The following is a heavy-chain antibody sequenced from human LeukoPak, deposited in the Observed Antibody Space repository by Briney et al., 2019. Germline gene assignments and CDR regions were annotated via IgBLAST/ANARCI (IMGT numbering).Heavy chain of an antibody. CDR3: ARDKGGFAAAIENGPTTPAGNFDY. CDR2: IYYSGST. Sequence: SETLSLTCTVSGGSISSSSYYWGWIRQPPGKGLEWIGSIYYSGSTYYNPSLKSRVTISVDTSKNQFSLKLSSVTAADTAVYYCARDKGGFAAAIENGPTTPAGNFDYWGQGTLVTVSS. J-gene: IGHJ4*02. V-gene: IGHV4-39*07. D-gene: IGHD6-13*01. CDR1: GGSISSSSYY.